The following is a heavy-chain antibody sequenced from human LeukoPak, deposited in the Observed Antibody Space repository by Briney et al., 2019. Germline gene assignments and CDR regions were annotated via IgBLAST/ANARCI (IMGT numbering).Heavy chain of an antibody. D-gene: IGHD1-26*01. J-gene: IGHJ4*02. CDR1: GIIFGSHG. Sequence: GGSLRLSCAASGIIFGSHGMAWVRQAPGKGLEWVSSIRPNGDRTFYADFVKGRFTISRDNSKNTVSLHMNSLRAEDTAVYYCAFTGWELGHWGFDYWGQGTLVAVSS. V-gene: IGHV3-23*01. CDR3: AFTGWELGHWGFDY. CDR2: IRPNGDRT.